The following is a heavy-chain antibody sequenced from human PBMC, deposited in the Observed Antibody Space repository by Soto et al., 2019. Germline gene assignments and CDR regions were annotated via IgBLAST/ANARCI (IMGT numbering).Heavy chain of an antibody. Sequence: PSETLSLTCTVSGGSIKSYYLSWIRQPPGKGLEWIGYIYSSETGSTNYNPSLKSRVTISVDTSKNQFFLNLTSVTAADTAMYYCARGNWFDPWGQGTLVTGSS. CDR3: ARGNWFDP. CDR2: IYSSETGST. V-gene: IGHV4-59*01. J-gene: IGHJ5*02. CDR1: GGSIKSYY.